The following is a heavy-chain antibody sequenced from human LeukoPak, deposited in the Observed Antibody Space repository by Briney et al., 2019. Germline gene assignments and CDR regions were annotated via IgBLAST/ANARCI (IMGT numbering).Heavy chain of an antibody. V-gene: IGHV4-59*08. CDR2: TNHVGST. D-gene: IGHD1-26*01. Sequence: SETLSLTYTVSGGSVSSHYWTWIRQPPGKGIQWVAYTNHVGSTDYNPSLKSRVTISVDTSKNQFSLKLSSVTAADTAVYYCARHYDGRGSGSYYEDYWGQGTLVIVSS. CDR3: ARHYDGRGSGSYYEDY. J-gene: IGHJ4*02. CDR1: GGSVSSHY.